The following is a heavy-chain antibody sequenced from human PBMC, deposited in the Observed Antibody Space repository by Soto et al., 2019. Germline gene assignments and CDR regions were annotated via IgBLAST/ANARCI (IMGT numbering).Heavy chain of an antibody. V-gene: IGHV1-69*01. Sequence: QVQLVQSGAEVKKPGSSVKVSCKASGGTFSSYAISWVRQAPGQGLEWMGGIIPIFGTANYAQKFQGRVTITADESTSTAYMELSSVRSEDTAVYYCARESPRDGYNPFDYWGQGTLVTVSS. J-gene: IGHJ4*02. CDR1: GGTFSSYA. D-gene: IGHD5-12*01. CDR3: ARESPRDGYNPFDY. CDR2: IIPIFGTA.